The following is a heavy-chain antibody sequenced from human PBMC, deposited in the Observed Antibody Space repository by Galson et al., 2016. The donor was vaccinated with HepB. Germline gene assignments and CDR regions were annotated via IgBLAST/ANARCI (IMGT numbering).Heavy chain of an antibody. CDR1: GGSVSSSYY. CDR3: ARDQSGSYMMY. CDR2: IYNSGTT. Sequence: ETLSLTCTVSGGSVSSSYYWSWIRQPPGKGLEWIGFIYNSGTTNYNTSLKSRVAISADTSKNQFSLKLTSVTAADTAVYYCARDQSGSYMMYWGQGTLVTVSS. V-gene: IGHV4-61*01. J-gene: IGHJ4*02. D-gene: IGHD3-10*01.